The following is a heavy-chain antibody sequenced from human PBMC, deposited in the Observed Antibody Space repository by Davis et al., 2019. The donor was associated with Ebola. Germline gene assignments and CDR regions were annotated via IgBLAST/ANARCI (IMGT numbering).Heavy chain of an antibody. CDR1: GFTFSSYA. D-gene: IGHD3-10*01. V-gene: IGHV3-30-3*01. CDR3: ARDYRPVTMVQGVIDY. Sequence: PGGSLRLSCAASGFTFSSYAMHWVRQAPGKGLEWVAVISYDGSNKYYADSVKGRFTISRDNSKNTLYLQMNSLRAEDTAVYYCARDYRPVTMVQGVIDYWGQGTLVTVSS. J-gene: IGHJ4*02. CDR2: ISYDGSNK.